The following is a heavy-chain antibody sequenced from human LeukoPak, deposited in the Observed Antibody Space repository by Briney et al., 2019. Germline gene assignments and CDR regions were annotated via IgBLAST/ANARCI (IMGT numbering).Heavy chain of an antibody. CDR2: IRKDGSDI. D-gene: IGHD6-19*01. Sequence: GGSLGLSCAASGFTFSTYWMSWVRQAPGKGLEWVANIRKDGSDIHYVDSVKGRFTISRDNAKNSLYLQMNSLRAEDTAVYYCARARVAVAGTGPLGYWGQGTLVTVSS. J-gene: IGHJ4*02. CDR1: GFTFSTYW. V-gene: IGHV3-7*01. CDR3: ARARVAVAGTGPLGY.